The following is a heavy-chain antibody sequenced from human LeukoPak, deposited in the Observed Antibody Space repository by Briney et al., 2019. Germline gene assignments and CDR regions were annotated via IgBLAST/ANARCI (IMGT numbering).Heavy chain of an antibody. V-gene: IGHV1-18*01. Sequence: ASVKVSCKASGYTFTSYGISWVRQAPGQGLEWMGWISAYNGNTNYAQKLQGRVTMTTDTSTSTAYMELRSLRSDDTAVYYCARDKDGVLWLGELLSRGLFDPWGQGTLVTVSS. D-gene: IGHD3-10*01. CDR2: ISAYNGNT. CDR1: GYTFTSYG. CDR3: ARDKDGVLWLGELLSRGLFDP. J-gene: IGHJ5*02.